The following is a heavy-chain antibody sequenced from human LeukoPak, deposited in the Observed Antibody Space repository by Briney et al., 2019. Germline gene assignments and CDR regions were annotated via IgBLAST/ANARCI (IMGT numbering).Heavy chain of an antibody. J-gene: IGHJ4*02. CDR3: ARGMYNFDY. CDR1: GGSISSYY. Sequence: SSETLSLTCTVSGGSISSYYWSWIRQSPGKGLEWIGYISYSGSTNDSPSLKSRVTISVDTSKNQFSLKLSSVTAADSAVYYCARGMYNFDYWGQGTLVTVSS. CDR2: ISYSGST. D-gene: IGHD1-14*01. V-gene: IGHV4-59*01.